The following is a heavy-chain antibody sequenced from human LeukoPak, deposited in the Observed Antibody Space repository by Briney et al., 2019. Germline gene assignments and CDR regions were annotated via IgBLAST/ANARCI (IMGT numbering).Heavy chain of an antibody. Sequence: SVKVSCKASGGTFSSYAISWVRQAPGQGLEWMGRIIPILGIANYAQKFQGRVTIPADKTTSTAYMVLSSLRSEDTAVYYCARYGDYDDSFDIWGQGTMVTVSS. D-gene: IGHD3-22*01. CDR3: ARYGDYDDSFDI. J-gene: IGHJ3*02. CDR1: GGTFSSYA. V-gene: IGHV1-69*04. CDR2: IIPILGIA.